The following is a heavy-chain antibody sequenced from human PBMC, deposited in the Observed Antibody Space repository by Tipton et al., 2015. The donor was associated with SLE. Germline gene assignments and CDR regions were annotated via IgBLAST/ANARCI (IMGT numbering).Heavy chain of an antibody. V-gene: IGHV4-61*10. CDR1: GGSISSGSYY. D-gene: IGHD3-9*01. CDR3: AVDISGFDY. Sequence: TLSLTCTVSGGSISSGSYYWSWIRQPAGKGLEWIGYIYYSGTTNYNPSLKSRVTISVDTTKNQFSLKLSSVTAADTAVYYCAVDISGFDYWGQGTLVTVSS. CDR2: IYYSGTT. J-gene: IGHJ4*02.